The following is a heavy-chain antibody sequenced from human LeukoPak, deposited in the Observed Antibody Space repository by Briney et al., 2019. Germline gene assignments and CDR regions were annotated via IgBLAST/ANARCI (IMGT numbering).Heavy chain of an antibody. CDR1: GFSLSSRGVG. J-gene: IGHJ4*02. D-gene: IGHD3-9*01. CDR2: IYWHDAK. Sequence: SGPTLVKPTQTLTLICTFSGFSLSSRGVGVGWIRQPPGRALEWLAHIYWHDAKCFSPSLKSRLTITKDTSKNQVVLTMTNMDPVDTGTYFCAHLRATDWYFFDYWGQGTLVTVSS. CDR3: AHLRATDWYFFDY. V-gene: IGHV2-5*01.